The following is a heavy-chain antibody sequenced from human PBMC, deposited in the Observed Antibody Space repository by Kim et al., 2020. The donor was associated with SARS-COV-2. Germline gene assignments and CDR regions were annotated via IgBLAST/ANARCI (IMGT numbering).Heavy chain of an antibody. Sequence: GGSLRLSCAASGFTFSSYSMNWVRQAPGKGLEWVSSISSSSSYIYYADSVKGRFTISRDNAKNSLYLQMNSLRAEDTAVYYCARWGVPAAPDVYYYYGMDVWGQGTTVTVSS. D-gene: IGHD2-2*01. V-gene: IGHV3-21*01. CDR2: ISSSSSYI. J-gene: IGHJ6*02. CDR1: GFTFSSYS. CDR3: ARWGVPAAPDVYYYYGMDV.